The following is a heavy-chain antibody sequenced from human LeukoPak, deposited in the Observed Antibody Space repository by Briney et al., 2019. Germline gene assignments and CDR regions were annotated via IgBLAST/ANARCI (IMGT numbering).Heavy chain of an antibody. D-gene: IGHD3-9*01. CDR2: INPNSGGT. V-gene: IGHV1-2*02. Sequence: ASVKVSCKASGYTFSSYDINWARQAPGQGLEWMGWINPNSGGTNYAQKFQGRVTMTRDTSISTAYMELSGLRSDDTAVYYCARGLRILTGYYKDNWFDPWGQGTLVTVSS. CDR1: GYTFSSYD. CDR3: ARGLRILTGYYKDNWFDP. J-gene: IGHJ5*02.